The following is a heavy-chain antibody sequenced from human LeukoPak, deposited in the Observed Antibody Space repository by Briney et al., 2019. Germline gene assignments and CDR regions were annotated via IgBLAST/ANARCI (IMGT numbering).Heavy chain of an antibody. V-gene: IGHV4-4*02. J-gene: IGHJ4*02. CDR2: SYHSGST. CDR1: GGYISSSNW. Sequence: SETLSLTCAVSGGYISSSNWWSWVRQTPGKGLEWIGESYHSGSTNYNPSLKSRVTISVDKSKNQFSLKLSSVTAADTAVYYCARVYGSGEFFDYWGQGTLVTVSS. D-gene: IGHD3-10*01. CDR3: ARVYGSGEFFDY.